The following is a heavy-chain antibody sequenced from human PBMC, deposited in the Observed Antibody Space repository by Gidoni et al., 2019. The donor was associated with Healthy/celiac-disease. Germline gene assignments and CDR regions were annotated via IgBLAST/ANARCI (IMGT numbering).Heavy chain of an antibody. V-gene: IGHV4-38-2*02. D-gene: IGHD2-15*01. CDR3: ARVVAVVAATPFLGWFDP. J-gene: IGHJ5*02. Sequence: QVQLQESGPGLVKPSETLSLTCTVSGYSISSGYYWGWIRQPPGKGLEWIGSIYHSGSTYYNPSLKSRVTISVDTSKNQFSLKLSSVTAADTAVYYCARVVAVVAATPFLGWFDPWGQGTLVTVSS. CDR1: GYSISSGYY. CDR2: IYHSGST.